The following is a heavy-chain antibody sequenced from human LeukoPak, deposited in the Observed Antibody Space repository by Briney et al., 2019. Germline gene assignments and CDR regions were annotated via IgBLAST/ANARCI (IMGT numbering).Heavy chain of an antibody. J-gene: IGHJ4*02. CDR2: ISSSSSYI. CDR3: ARDGAGAYYDFWSTDY. V-gene: IGHV3-21*01. CDR1: GFTFSSYS. Sequence: GGSLRLSCAASGFTFSSYSMNWVRQAPGKGLEWVSSISSSSSYIYYADSVKGRFTISRDNAKNSLYLQMNSLRAEDTAVYYCARDGAGAYYDFWSTDYWGQGTPVTVSS. D-gene: IGHD3-3*01.